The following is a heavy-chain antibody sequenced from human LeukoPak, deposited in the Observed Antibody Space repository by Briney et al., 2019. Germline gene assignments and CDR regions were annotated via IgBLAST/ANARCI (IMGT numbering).Heavy chain of an antibody. CDR3: ARGLRYFDWLLFEFDY. CDR2: ISAYNGNT. D-gene: IGHD3-9*01. Sequence: ASVKVSCKASGYTFTSYGISWVRQAPGQGLVWMGWISAYNGNTNYAQKLQGRVTMTTDTSTSTAYMELRSLRSDDTAVYYCARGLRYFDWLLFEFDYWGQGTLVTVSS. V-gene: IGHV1-18*01. J-gene: IGHJ4*02. CDR1: GYTFTSYG.